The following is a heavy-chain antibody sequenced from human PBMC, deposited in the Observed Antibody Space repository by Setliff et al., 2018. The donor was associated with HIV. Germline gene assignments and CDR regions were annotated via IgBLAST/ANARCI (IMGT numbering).Heavy chain of an antibody. CDR1: GGSISSYY. CDR2: IYTSGST. Sequence: SETLSLTCTVSGGSISSYYWSWIRQPPGKGLEWIGRIYTSGSTNYNPSLKSRVAMSIDTSKNEVSLRLKSVTAADTAIYYCARDPWLLGASAGGDNWLDPWGQGTLVTVSS. V-gene: IGHV4-4*07. CDR3: ARDPWLLGASAGGDNWLDP. D-gene: IGHD1-26*01. J-gene: IGHJ5*02.